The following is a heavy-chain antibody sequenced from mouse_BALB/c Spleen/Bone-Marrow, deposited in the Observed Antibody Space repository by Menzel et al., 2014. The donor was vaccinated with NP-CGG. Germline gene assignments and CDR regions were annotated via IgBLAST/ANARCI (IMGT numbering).Heavy chain of an antibody. CDR1: GYTFTSYW. Sequence: VQLQQSGAGLVRPGASVKVSCKASGYTFTSYWINWVKQRPGQGPEWIGNIYPSDSYTNYNQNFKDKATLTVDKSSSTAYMQLSSPTSEDSAVYYCTRQYGNYYAMDYWGQGTSVTVSS. D-gene: IGHD2-10*02. J-gene: IGHJ4*01. V-gene: IGHV1-69*02. CDR3: TRQYGNYYAMDY. CDR2: IYPSDSYT.